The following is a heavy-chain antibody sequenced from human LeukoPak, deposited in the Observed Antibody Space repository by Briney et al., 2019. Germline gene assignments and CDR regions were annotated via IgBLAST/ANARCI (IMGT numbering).Heavy chain of an antibody. Sequence: GGSLRLSCAASGFTFSNCGMHWVRQAPGKGLEWVAFIRYDGSNKYYADSVKGRFTISRDNSKNTLYLQMSSLRGEDTAVYYCAKDPTPAAMDAFDIWGQGTMVTVSS. CDR3: AKDPTPAAMDAFDI. D-gene: IGHD5-18*01. CDR2: IRYDGSNK. CDR1: GFTFSNCG. J-gene: IGHJ3*02. V-gene: IGHV3-30*02.